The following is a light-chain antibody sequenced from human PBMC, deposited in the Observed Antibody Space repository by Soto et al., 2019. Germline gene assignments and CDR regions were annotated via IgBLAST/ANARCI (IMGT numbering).Light chain of an antibody. CDR2: GAS. CDR3: QRYGGSPPYT. CDR1: QSVSSSY. V-gene: IGKV3-20*01. Sequence: EIVLTQSPGTLSLSPGERATLSCRASQSVSSSYLAWYQQKPGQAPRLLIYGASNRATGIPDSFSASGSGTVFTLTISRLEPEDFAVYYCQRYGGSPPYTFGQGTKLEIK. J-gene: IGKJ2*01.